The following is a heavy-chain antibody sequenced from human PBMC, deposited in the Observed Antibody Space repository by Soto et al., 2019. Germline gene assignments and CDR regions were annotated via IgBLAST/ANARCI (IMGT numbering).Heavy chain of an antibody. CDR2: INPNSGGT. V-gene: IGHV1-2*02. CDR1: GYTFTGYY. D-gene: IGHD2-2*01. Sequence: ASVKVSFKASGYTFTGYYMHWVRQAPGQGLEWMGWINPNSGGTNYAQKFQGRVTMTRDTSISTAYMELSRLRSDDTAVYYCAREGPDPYCSSTSCYHLYYGMDVWGQGTTVTVSS. CDR3: AREGPDPYCSSTSCYHLYYGMDV. J-gene: IGHJ6*02.